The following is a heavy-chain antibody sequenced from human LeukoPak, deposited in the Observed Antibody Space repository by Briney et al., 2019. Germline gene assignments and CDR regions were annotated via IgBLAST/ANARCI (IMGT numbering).Heavy chain of an antibody. Sequence: GGSLRLSCAASGFTFSSYGMHWVRQAPGKGLEWVAVISYDGSNKYYADSVKGRFTISRDSSKNTLYLQMNSLRAEDIAIYHCAKDPTQWYYFDYWGQGTLVTVSS. CDR3: AKDPTQWYYFDY. D-gene: IGHD2-8*01. V-gene: IGHV3-30*18. J-gene: IGHJ4*02. CDR2: ISYDGSNK. CDR1: GFTFSSYG.